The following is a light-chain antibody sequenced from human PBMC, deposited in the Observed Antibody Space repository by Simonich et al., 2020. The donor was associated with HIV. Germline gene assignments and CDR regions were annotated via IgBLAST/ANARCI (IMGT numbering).Light chain of an antibody. CDR3: QQYYSTPKT. J-gene: IGKJ1*01. V-gene: IGKV4-1*01. Sequence: DIRMTQSPSSLSASVGHRVTITCRASHGISNSLAWYQQKPGHPPNLLIYWASTREYGVPDRFSGSGSGTDFTLTISSLQAEDVAVYYCQQYYSTPKTFGQGTKVEIK. CDR2: WAS. CDR1: HGISNS.